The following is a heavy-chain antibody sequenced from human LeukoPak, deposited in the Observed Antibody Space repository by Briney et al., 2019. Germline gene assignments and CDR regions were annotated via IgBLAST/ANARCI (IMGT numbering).Heavy chain of an antibody. J-gene: IGHJ4*02. CDR1: GYTFTSYG. CDR2: MNPNSGNT. Sequence: ASVKVSCKASGYTFTSYGISWVRQAPGQGLEWMGWMNPNSGNTGYAQKFQGRVTITRNTSISTAYMELSSLRSEDTAVYYCAQPGYCSSTSCSRGFHYWGQGTLVTVSS. V-gene: IGHV1-8*03. CDR3: AQPGYCSSTSCSRGFHY. D-gene: IGHD2-2*01.